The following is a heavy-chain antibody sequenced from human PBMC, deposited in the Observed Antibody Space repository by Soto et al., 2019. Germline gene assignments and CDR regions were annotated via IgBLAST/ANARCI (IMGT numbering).Heavy chain of an antibody. CDR3: ARDRNYFDY. J-gene: IGHJ4*02. CDR1: GFTVYDNQ. CDR2: MYGGGRT. Sequence: VGSLRLSCAASGFTVYDNQMSWVRQAPGKGLEWVSIMYGGGRTYYSDSVRGRFTISRDNSKNTLYLQMNSLRAGDTAVYYCARDRNYFDYWGQGTPVTVSS. V-gene: IGHV3-53*01.